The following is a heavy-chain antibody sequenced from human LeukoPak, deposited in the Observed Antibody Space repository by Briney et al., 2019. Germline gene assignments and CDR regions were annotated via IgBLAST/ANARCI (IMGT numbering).Heavy chain of an antibody. Sequence: GGSLRLSCAASGFTFSSYGMHWVRQAPGKGLEWVAFIRYDGSNKYYADSVEGRFTISRDNSKNTLYLQMNSLRAEDTAVYYCAKVPRRKVDAFDIWGQGTMVTVSS. CDR2: IRYDGSNK. CDR1: GFTFSSYG. V-gene: IGHV3-30*02. J-gene: IGHJ3*02. CDR3: AKVPRRKVDAFDI.